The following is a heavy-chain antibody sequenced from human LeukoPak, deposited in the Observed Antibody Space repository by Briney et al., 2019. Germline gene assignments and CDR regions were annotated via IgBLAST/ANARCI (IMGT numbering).Heavy chain of an antibody. CDR1: GFTVSSNY. J-gene: IGHJ4*02. CDR3: ARLWYYDSSGYYFDY. V-gene: IGHV3-53*01. CDR2: IYSGGST. D-gene: IGHD3-22*01. Sequence: GGSLRLSCAASGFTVSSNYMSWVRQAPGKGLEWVSVIYSGGSTYYADSVKGRFTISRDNSKNTLYLQTNSLRAEDTAVYYCARLWYYDSSGYYFDYWGQGTLVTVSS.